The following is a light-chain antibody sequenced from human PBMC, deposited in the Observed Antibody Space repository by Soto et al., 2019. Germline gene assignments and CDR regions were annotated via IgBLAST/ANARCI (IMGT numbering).Light chain of an antibody. V-gene: IGKV1-39*01. Sequence: DIQLTQSPSSLSGSVGDRVTITCGASQAISTYLNWYQQKPGKAPTLLIYGTSSLQSGVPSRFSGSGSGTDFTLAISSLQPEDFATYYGRQSYNTPRTFGQGTRMEI. J-gene: IGKJ1*01. CDR1: QAISTY. CDR3: RQSYNTPRT. CDR2: GTS.